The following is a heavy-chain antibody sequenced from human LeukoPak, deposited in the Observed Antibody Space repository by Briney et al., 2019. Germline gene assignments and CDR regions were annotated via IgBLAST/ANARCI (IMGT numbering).Heavy chain of an antibody. D-gene: IGHD4-17*01. Sequence: SETLSLTCTVSGGSISSYHWSWIRQPAGKGLEWIGRIYSTGSTNYSPSLKSRVTISVDTSKNQFSLKLNSVTAADTAVYYCARDDHDYGDYGARWFDPWGQGTLVTVSS. CDR3: ARDDHDYGDYGARWFDP. J-gene: IGHJ5*02. CDR2: IYSTGST. CDR1: GGSISSYH. V-gene: IGHV4-4*07.